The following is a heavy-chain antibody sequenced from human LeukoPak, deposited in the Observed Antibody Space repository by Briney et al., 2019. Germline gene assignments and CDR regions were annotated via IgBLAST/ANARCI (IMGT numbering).Heavy chain of an antibody. CDR3: ASGITMVRGHLGDY. V-gene: IGHV7-4-1*02. J-gene: IGHJ4*02. CDR2: INTNTGNP. Sequence: ASVKFSCKASGYTFTSYAMNWVRQAPGQGLEWMGWINTNTGNPTYAQGFTGRFVFSLDTSVSTAYLQISSLKAEDTAVYYCASGITMVRGHLGDYWGQGTLVTVSS. D-gene: IGHD3-10*01. CDR1: GYTFTSYA.